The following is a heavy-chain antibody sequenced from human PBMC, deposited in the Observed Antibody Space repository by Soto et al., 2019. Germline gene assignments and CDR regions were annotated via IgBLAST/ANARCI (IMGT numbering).Heavy chain of an antibody. Sequence: GGSLRLSCAASGFSFSGSVMHWVRQASGKGLEWVGRIRSKANNYATAYAASVKGRFTISRDDSKNTAYLQMNSLKTEDTAVYYCTGGENDYNYYYYYPMDIWGQGTTVTVSS. D-gene: IGHD4-4*01. CDR2: IRSKANNYAT. J-gene: IGHJ6*02. CDR1: GFSFSGSV. V-gene: IGHV3-73*01. CDR3: TGGENDYNYYYYYPMDI.